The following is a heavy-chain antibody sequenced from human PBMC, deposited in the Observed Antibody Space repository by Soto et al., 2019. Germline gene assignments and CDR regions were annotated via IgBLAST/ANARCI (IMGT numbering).Heavy chain of an antibody. Sequence: EVQLLESGGGLVQPGGSLRLSCAASGFTFSSYAMSWVRQAPGKGLEWVSAISGSGGSTYYAHSVKGRFTISRDNSKNTLYLQMNSLRAEDTAVYYCAKGVRYSSSWIDYWGQGTLVTVSS. CDR1: GFTFSSYA. CDR2: ISGSGGST. D-gene: IGHD6-13*01. CDR3: AKGVRYSSSWIDY. V-gene: IGHV3-23*01. J-gene: IGHJ4*02.